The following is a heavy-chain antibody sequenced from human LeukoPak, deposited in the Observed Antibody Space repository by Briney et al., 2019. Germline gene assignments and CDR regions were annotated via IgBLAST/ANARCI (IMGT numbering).Heavy chain of an antibody. CDR1: GGSFSGYY. J-gene: IGHJ4*02. Sequence: SETLSLTCAVYGGSFSGYYWSWIREPPGKGLEWIGYIYYSGSTNYNPSLKSRVTISVDTSKNQFSLKLSSVTAADTAVYYCARVSGSYYKSLDYWGQGTLVTVSS. CDR3: ARVSGSYYKSLDY. V-gene: IGHV4-59*01. CDR2: IYYSGST. D-gene: IGHD1-26*01.